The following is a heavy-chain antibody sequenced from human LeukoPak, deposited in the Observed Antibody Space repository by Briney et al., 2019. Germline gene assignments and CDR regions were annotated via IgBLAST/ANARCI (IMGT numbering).Heavy chain of an antibody. CDR1: GGSISSYY. D-gene: IGHD2-2*01. CDR3: ARGGGYCSITTCYLGFDS. J-gene: IGHJ4*02. Sequence: PSETLSLTCTVSGGSISSYYWSWIRQPAGKGLEWIGRIYISGSTNYNPSLKSRVTMSADTSKNQFSLKLSSVTAADTAVYYRARGGGYCSITTCYLGFDSWGQGTLVTVSS. CDR2: IYISGST. V-gene: IGHV4-4*07.